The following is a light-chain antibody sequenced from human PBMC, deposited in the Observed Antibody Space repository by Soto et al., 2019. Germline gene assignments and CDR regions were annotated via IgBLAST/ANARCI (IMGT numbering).Light chain of an antibody. CDR3: QKYNSAPPLT. J-gene: IGKJ4*01. CDR1: QDIGNY. CDR2: AAS. Sequence: DIQMTQSPPSLSASVGDRVAIICRASQDIGNYLAWYQQKPGKVPKLLIYAASTLQSGVPSRFSGSGSGTDFTLTISSLQPEDVATYYCQKYNSAPPLTFGGGTKVEIK. V-gene: IGKV1-27*01.